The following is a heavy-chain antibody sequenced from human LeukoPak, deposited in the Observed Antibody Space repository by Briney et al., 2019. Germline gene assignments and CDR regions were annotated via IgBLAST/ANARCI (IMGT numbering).Heavy chain of an antibody. Sequence: GTSLRLSCAASGFNFRSQGMHWVRQAPGKGLEWVAVAYDDASNQYYADSVKGRFTISRDNAKNSLYLQMSNLRAEDTAVYFCARGGGLDVWGQGATVTVSS. CDR3: ARGGGLDV. CDR2: AYDDASNQ. CDR1: GFNFRSQG. D-gene: IGHD3-16*01. V-gene: IGHV3-33*03. J-gene: IGHJ6*02.